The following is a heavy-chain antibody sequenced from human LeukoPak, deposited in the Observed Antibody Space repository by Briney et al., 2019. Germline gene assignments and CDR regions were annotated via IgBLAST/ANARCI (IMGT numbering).Heavy chain of an antibody. Sequence: GASVKVSCKASGYTFTSYGISWVRQAPGQGLEWMGWISAYNGNTNYAQKLQGRVTMTTDTSTSTAYMELRSLGSDDTAVYYCARVQQWLRSIWFDPWGQGTLVTVSS. CDR1: GYTFTSYG. D-gene: IGHD6-19*01. J-gene: IGHJ5*02. CDR2: ISAYNGNT. CDR3: ARVQQWLRSIWFDP. V-gene: IGHV1-18*01.